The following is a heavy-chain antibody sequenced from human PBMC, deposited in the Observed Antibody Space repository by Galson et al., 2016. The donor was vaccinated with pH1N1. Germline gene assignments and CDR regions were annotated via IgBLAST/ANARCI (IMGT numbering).Heavy chain of an antibody. CDR3: ARGRSSGWEHWYFDL. Sequence: SLRLSCAASGFTFSRYSMNWVRQSPGKGLQWVSSITGDSIYIYYPDPVRGRFTISRDNAKNSLYLQMNSLRVEDTAIYYCARGRSSGWEHWYFDLWGRGTLVTVSS. CDR1: GFTFSRYS. CDR2: ITGDSIYI. D-gene: IGHD6-19*01. J-gene: IGHJ2*01. V-gene: IGHV3-21*06.